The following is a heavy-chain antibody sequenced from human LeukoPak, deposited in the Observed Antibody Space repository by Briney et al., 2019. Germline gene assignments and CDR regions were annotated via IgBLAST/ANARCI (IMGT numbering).Heavy chain of an antibody. CDR2: VYAGGST. CDR3: ASGWYYFDY. V-gene: IGHV3-53*01. Sequence: GGSLRLSCAASGFTVSNNYMSWVRQSPGKGLEWVSTVYAGGSTYYADSVEGRFTISRDTSKNTLYLQVNSLRGEDTAVYYCASGWYYFDYWGQGTLVTVSS. D-gene: IGHD6-19*01. J-gene: IGHJ4*02. CDR1: GFTVSNNY.